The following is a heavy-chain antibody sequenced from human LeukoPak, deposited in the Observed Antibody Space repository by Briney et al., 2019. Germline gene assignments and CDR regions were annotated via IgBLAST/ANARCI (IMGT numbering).Heavy chain of an antibody. CDR1: GGSISSSSYY. Sequence: PSETLSLTCTVSGGSISSSSYYWGWIRQPPGKGLEWIGSIYYSGSTYYNPSLKSRVTISVDKSKTQFSLKLSSVTAADTAVYYCARGYLDKRGYSYGFFGYWGQGTLVTVSS. CDR3: ARGYLDKRGYSYGFFGY. CDR2: IYYSGST. D-gene: IGHD5-18*01. J-gene: IGHJ4*02. V-gene: IGHV4-39*07.